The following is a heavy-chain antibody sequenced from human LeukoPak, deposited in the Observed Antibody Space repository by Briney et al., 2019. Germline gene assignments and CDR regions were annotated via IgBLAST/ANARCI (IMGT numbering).Heavy chain of an antibody. D-gene: IGHD4-17*01. CDR2: INPSGSST. J-gene: IGHJ4*02. CDR1: GYTFTSDS. V-gene: IGHV1-46*01. CDR3: ARTDYGDYGDY. Sequence: ASVKPSWKPSGYTFTSDSMHWVRQAHGRGLEWMGIINPSGSSTSYAQKFQGRVTMTRDMSTSTVYMELSSLRSEDTAVYYCARTDYGDYGDYWGQGTLVTVSS.